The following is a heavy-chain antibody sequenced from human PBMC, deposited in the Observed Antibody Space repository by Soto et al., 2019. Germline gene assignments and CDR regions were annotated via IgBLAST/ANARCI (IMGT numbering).Heavy chain of an antibody. CDR3: ARDRQASSHYFDL. V-gene: IGHV1-69*01. Sequence: QVQLVQSGAEVKKPGSSVKVSCKASGGTFSSYAISWVRQAPGQGLEWMGGIIPIFSTANYAQKFQGRVTITADEDTSTAYMELSSLRSEDTAVYYCARDRQASSHYFDLWGRGTLVTVSS. CDR1: GGTFSSYA. D-gene: IGHD2-21*01. CDR2: IIPIFSTA. J-gene: IGHJ2*01.